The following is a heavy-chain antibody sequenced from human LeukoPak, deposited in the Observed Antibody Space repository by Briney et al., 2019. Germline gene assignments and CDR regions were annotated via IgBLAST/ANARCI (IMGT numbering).Heavy chain of an antibody. CDR1: GGSFSGYY. Sequence: SETLSLTCAVYGGSFSGYYWSWIRQPPGKGLEWIGEINHSGSPYYNPSLKSRITISMDTSKNQFSLNLTSVSAADTAIYYCARGAFDLWGRGTLVTVSA. CDR2: INHSGSP. J-gene: IGHJ2*01. V-gene: IGHV4-34*01. CDR3: ARGAFDL.